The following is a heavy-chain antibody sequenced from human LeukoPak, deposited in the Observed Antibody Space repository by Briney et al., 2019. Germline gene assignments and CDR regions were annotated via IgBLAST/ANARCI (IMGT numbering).Heavy chain of an antibody. J-gene: IGHJ6*02. CDR3: ARYDFWSGPPGVDHYYGMDV. CDR1: GFTFSDYY. V-gene: IGHV3-11*01. D-gene: IGHD3-3*01. CDR2: ISSSGSTI. Sequence: PGGSLRLSCAASGFTFSDYYMSWIRQAPGKGLEWVSYISSSGSTIYYADSVKGRFTISRDNAKNSLYLQMNSLRAEDTAVYYCARYDFWSGPPGVDHYYGMDVWGQGTTVTVSS.